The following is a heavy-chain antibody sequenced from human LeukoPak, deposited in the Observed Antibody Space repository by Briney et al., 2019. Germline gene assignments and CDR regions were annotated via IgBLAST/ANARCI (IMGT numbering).Heavy chain of an antibody. CDR1: GFSFSTYA. CDR2: ISGSGGAT. CDR3: AKDSCASTSCYWDY. J-gene: IGHJ4*02. D-gene: IGHD2-2*01. Sequence: GGSLRLSCAASGFSFSTYAMNWVRQSPGKGLEWLSVISGSGGATYYADSVKGRFTISRDTSKNTLYLQMNSLTAEDTAIYYCAKDSCASTSCYWDYWGQGTLVTVSS. V-gene: IGHV3-23*01.